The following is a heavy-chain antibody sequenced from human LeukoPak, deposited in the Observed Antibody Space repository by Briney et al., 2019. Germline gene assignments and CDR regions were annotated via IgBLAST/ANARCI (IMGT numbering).Heavy chain of an antibody. CDR3: ARESSGASGTREFDY. J-gene: IGHJ4*02. CDR1: GYTFTRYG. Sequence: ASVKVSCKTSGYTFTRYGISWVRQAPGQGLEWVGWISGYNGNTKNAQKVQGRVTMTTDTSTSTAYMELRSLRSDDTAVYYCARESSGASGTREFDYWGQGTLVTVSS. D-gene: IGHD6-13*01. V-gene: IGHV1-18*01. CDR2: ISGYNGNT.